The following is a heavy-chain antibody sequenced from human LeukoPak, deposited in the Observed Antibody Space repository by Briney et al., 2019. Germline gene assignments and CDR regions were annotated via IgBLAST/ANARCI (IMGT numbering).Heavy chain of an antibody. D-gene: IGHD3-22*01. CDR2: ISGSGGST. CDR3: AKGDDSSGYYPGGADY. V-gene: IGHV3-23*01. CDR1: GFTFSSYA. J-gene: IGHJ4*02. Sequence: GGSLRLSCAASGFTFSSYAMSWVRQAPGKGLEWVSAISGSGGSTYYADSVKGRFTISRDNSKNTLYLQMNRLRAEDTAVYYCAKGDDSSGYYPGGADYWGQGTLVTVSS.